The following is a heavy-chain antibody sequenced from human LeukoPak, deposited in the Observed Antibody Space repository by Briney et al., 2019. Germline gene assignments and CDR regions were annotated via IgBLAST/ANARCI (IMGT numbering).Heavy chain of an antibody. J-gene: IGHJ4*02. CDR2: MNPNSGNT. CDR3: ARGRLPNYLKQAAASDY. V-gene: IGHV1-8*01. CDR1: GYTFTSYD. Sequence: ASVKVSCKASGYTFTSYDINWVRQATGQGLEWMGWMNPNSGNTGYAQKFQGRVTMTRSTSISTAYMELSSLRSEDTAVYYCARGRLPNYLKQAAASDYWGQGTLVTVSS. D-gene: IGHD6-13*01.